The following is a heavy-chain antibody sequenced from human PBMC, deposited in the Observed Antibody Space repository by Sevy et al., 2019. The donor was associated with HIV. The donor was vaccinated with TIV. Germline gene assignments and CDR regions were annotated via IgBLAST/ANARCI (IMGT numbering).Heavy chain of an antibody. CDR1: GFTFSSYA. V-gene: IGHV3-30-3*01. Sequence: GGSLRLSCAASGFTFSSYAMHWVRQAPGKGLEWVAVISYVGSNKYYADSVKGGFTISRNISKNTLYLQMNSLRAEDTAVYYCARAVYGSGVDPFIEYFQHWGQGTLVTVSS. CDR2: ISYVGSNK. J-gene: IGHJ1*01. D-gene: IGHD3-10*01. CDR3: ARAVYGSGVDPFIEYFQH.